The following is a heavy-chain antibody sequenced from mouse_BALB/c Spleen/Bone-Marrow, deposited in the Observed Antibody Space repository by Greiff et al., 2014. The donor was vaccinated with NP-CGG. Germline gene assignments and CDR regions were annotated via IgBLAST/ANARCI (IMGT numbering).Heavy chain of an antibody. CDR2: IWADGST. Sequence: VMLVESGPGLVAPSQSLSITCTVSGFSLTNYGVHWVRQPPGKGLEWLGVIWADGSTNYNSALMSRLSISKDNSKSQVFFKMNSLQTDDTAMYYCARITTATGAMDCWGQGTSVTVSS. CDR1: GFSLTNYG. D-gene: IGHD1-2*01. V-gene: IGHV2-9*02. J-gene: IGHJ4*01. CDR3: ARITTATGAMDC.